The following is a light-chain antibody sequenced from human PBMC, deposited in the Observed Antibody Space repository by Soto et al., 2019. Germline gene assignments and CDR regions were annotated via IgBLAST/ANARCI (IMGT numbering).Light chain of an antibody. Sequence: QSALTQPASVSGSPGQSITLSCTGTSSDIGRYNYVSWYQHHPGKAPKLLISEVTNRPSGISDRFSGSKSGNTASLAISGLRAEDEADYYCSSYTTSRTQVFGTGTKVTLL. CDR1: SSDIGRYNY. V-gene: IGLV2-14*01. CDR3: SSYTTSRTQV. CDR2: EVT. J-gene: IGLJ1*01.